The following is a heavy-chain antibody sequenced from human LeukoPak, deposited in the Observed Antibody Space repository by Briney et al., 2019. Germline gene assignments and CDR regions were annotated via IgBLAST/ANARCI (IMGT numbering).Heavy chain of an antibody. CDR3: ARRAREFGWVFDY. Sequence: SETLSLTCTVSGGSISSSSYYWGWIRQPPGKGLEWIGSIYYSGSSGYYNPPLKNRVTISVDTSKNQFSLKLGSVTAADTDVYYCARRAREFGWVFDYWGQGTLVTVSS. J-gene: IGHJ4*02. CDR1: GGSISSSSYY. V-gene: IGHV4-39*01. CDR2: IYYSGSSG. D-gene: IGHD3-10*01.